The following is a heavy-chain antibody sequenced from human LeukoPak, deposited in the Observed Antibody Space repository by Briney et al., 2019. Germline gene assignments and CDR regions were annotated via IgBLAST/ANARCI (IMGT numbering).Heavy chain of an antibody. CDR2: ISPYNGKT. CDR1: GYTFTGYY. J-gene: IGHJ4*02. V-gene: IGHV1-18*04. Sequence: GASVKVSCKASGYTFTGYYMHWVRQAPGQGLEWMGWISPYNGKTNYAQKLQGRVTMTTDTSTNTVYMELRSLRSDDTAVYYCARDPFPYDSSGFSDYWGQGTLVTVSS. D-gene: IGHD3-22*01. CDR3: ARDPFPYDSSGFSDY.